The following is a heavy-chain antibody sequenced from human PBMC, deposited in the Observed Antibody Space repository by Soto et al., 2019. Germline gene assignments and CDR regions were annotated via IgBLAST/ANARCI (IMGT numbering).Heavy chain of an antibody. D-gene: IGHD4-17*01. J-gene: IGHJ4*02. CDR3: ATDPGPYGDPIYYFDY. CDR1: GYTLTELS. V-gene: IGHV1-24*01. Sequence: ASVKVSCKVSGYTLTELSMHWVRQVPGKGLEWMGGFDPEDGETIYAQKFQGRVTMTEDTSTDTAYMELSSLRSEDTAVYYCATDPGPYGDPIYYFDYWGQGTLVTVSS. CDR2: FDPEDGET.